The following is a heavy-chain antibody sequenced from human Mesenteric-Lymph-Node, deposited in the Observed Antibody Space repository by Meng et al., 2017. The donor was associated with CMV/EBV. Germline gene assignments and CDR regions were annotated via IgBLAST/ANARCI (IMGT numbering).Heavy chain of an antibody. CDR2: ISSGSNYI. Sequence: GGSLRLSCAASGFTFSSYSMNWVRQAPGKGLEWVSSISSGSNYIYYADSVKGRFTISRDNAKNSLYLQMNSLRAEDTAVYYCARDSGSGYYAADYWGQGTLVTVSS. D-gene: IGHD3-22*01. CDR3: ARDSGSGYYAADY. CDR1: GFTFSSYS. J-gene: IGHJ4*02. V-gene: IGHV3-21*01.